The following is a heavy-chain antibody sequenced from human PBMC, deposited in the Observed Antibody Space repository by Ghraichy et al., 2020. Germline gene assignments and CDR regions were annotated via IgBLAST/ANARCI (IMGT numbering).Heavy chain of an antibody. V-gene: IGHV3-30*04. CDR1: GFTFSSYA. CDR3: ARDRESRVFLYDYVWGSYRYSPLGY. D-gene: IGHD3-16*02. Sequence: GGSLRLSCAASGFTFSSYAMHWVRQAPGKGLEWVAVISYDGSNKYYADSVKGRFTISRDNSKNTLYLQMNSLRAEDTAVYYCARDRESRVFLYDYVWGSYRYSPLGYWGQGTLVTVSS. CDR2: ISYDGSNK. J-gene: IGHJ4*02.